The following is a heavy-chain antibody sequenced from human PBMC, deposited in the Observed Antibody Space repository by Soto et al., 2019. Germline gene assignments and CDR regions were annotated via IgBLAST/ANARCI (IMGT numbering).Heavy chain of an antibody. CDR3: ARDDYGGNSGVLVDF. J-gene: IGHJ4*02. CDR1: GYTFTGHF. CDR2: IKPNSVGT. Sequence: QVQLVQSGAEVKKPGASVKVSCEASGYTFTGHFMHWVRQAPGQGFEWMGWIKPNSVGTNYVQRLQGRVSMTRDTSISTAYMELSRLTSDDTAVYYCARDDYGGNSGVLVDFWGQGTLVTVSS. D-gene: IGHD4-17*01. V-gene: IGHV1-2*02.